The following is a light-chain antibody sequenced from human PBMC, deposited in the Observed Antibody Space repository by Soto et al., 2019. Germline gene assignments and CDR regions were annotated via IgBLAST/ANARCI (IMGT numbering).Light chain of an antibody. CDR2: TGS. Sequence: DIQMPQSPSSVSASVGDRVSITCRASQGISNWLAWYQQKPGRAPKLLIYTGSSLQSGVPSRFIGTGSGTDFTLTISSLQPEDVATYYWQQANSFPLTFGGGTKVEIK. V-gene: IGKV1-12*01. CDR3: QQANSFPLT. CDR1: QGISNW. J-gene: IGKJ4*01.